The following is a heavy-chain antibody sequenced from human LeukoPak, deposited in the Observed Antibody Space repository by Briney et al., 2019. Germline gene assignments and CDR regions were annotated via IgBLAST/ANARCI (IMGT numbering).Heavy chain of an antibody. D-gene: IGHD3-3*01. Sequence: PSETLSLTCTVSGGSVSSSRYYWGWVRQPPGKGLEWIGTIYYSGSTYYNPSLNSRVTISVDTSKNQFSLKLSSVTAADTAVYYCARADFWSGPVDYWGQGTLVTVSS. CDR2: IYYSGST. CDR3: ARADFWSGPVDY. J-gene: IGHJ4*02. V-gene: IGHV4-39*07. CDR1: GGSVSSSRYY.